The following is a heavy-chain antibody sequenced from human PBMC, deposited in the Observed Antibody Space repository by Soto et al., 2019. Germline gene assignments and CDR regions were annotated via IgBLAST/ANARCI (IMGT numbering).Heavy chain of an antibody. V-gene: IGHV4-30-4*01. CDR2: IYYSGST. Sequence: SETLSLTCTVSGGSIISGDYYWSWIRQPPGKGLEWIGYIYYSGSTYYNPSLKSRVTISVDTSKNQFSLKLSSVTAADTAVYYCARASVTIFGVVPNYGMDVWGQGTTVTVSS. CDR1: GGSIISGDYY. CDR3: ARASVTIFGVVPNYGMDV. J-gene: IGHJ6*02. D-gene: IGHD3-3*01.